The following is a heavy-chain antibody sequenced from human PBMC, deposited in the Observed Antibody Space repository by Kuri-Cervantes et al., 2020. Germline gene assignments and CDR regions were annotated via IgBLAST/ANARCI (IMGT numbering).Heavy chain of an antibody. CDR3: ARGEEGAGLVDFDY. CDR1: GFTFDDYG. Sequence: LSLSCAASGFTFDDYGMSWVRQAPGKGLEWVSYISSSASTIYQADSVKGRFTISRDNAKNSLNLQMNSLRAEDTAVYYCARGEEGAGLVDFDYWGQGTLVTVSS. CDR2: ISSSASTI. D-gene: IGHD1-26*01. V-gene: IGHV3-11*04. J-gene: IGHJ4*02.